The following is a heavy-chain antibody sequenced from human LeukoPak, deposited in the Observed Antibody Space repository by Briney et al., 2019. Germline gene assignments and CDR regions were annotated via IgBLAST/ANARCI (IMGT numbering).Heavy chain of an antibody. J-gene: IGHJ4*02. CDR1: GFSFNNYA. Sequence: GGSLRLSCAASGFSFNNYAMSWVRQAPGKGLEWVSLISGSGNSTYYADSVKGRFTISRDNSKNTLYLQMNSLRAEDTAVYYCAKVLVLVSANRYYFDYWGQGTLVTVSS. CDR2: ISGSGNST. V-gene: IGHV3-23*01. CDR3: AKVLVLVSANRYYFDY. D-gene: IGHD2-15*01.